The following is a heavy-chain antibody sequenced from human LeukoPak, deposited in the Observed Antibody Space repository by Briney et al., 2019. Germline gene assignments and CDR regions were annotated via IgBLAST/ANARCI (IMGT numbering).Heavy chain of an antibody. CDR3: AGGVYDSSGYYYVPTPRYYYYYMDV. V-gene: IGHV1-2*02. CDR1: GYTFTGYY. Sequence: ASVKVSCKASGYTFTGYYMHWVRQAPGQGLEWMGWINPNSGGTNYAQKFQGRVTITTDESTSTAYMELSSLRSEDTAVYYCAGGVYDSSGYYYVPTPRYYYYYMDVSGKGTTVTVSS. J-gene: IGHJ6*03. CDR2: INPNSGGT. D-gene: IGHD3-22*01.